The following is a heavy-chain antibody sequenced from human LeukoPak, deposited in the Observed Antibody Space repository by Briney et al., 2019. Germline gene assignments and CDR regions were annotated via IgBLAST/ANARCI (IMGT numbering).Heavy chain of an antibody. CDR1: GFTFSSYS. CDR2: ISSSSSYI. V-gene: IGHV3-21*01. CDR3: ARQAGYSSHGRGY. J-gene: IGHJ4*02. Sequence: GGSLRLSCAVSGFTFSSYSMNWVRQAPGKGLEWVSSISSSSSYIYYADSVKGRFTISRDNAKNSLYLQMNSLRAEDTAVYYCARQAGYSSHGRGYWGQGTLVTVSS. D-gene: IGHD6-13*01.